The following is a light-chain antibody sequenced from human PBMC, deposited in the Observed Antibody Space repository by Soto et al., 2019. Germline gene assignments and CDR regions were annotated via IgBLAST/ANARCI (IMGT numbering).Light chain of an antibody. Sequence: EIVITQSPATLSASPGERATLSCRASHSVRSNLAWYQQKPGQAPRLLIYGASTRATGIPARFSGSGSGTEFTLSIGSLQSEDFAVYYCQQYNDWPSTFGQGTKVDIK. CDR3: QQYNDWPST. V-gene: IGKV3-15*01. CDR2: GAS. J-gene: IGKJ1*01. CDR1: HSVRSN.